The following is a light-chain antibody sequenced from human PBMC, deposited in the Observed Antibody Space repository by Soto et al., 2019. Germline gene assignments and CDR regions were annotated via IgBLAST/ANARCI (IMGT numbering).Light chain of an antibody. CDR3: CSYAGSNTRYV. V-gene: IGLV2-11*01. Sequence: QSVLTQPRSVSGSPGQSVTISCAGTSSDVGSYNYVSWYQQHPGKAPKLLIYDVSKRPSGVPDRFSGSKSGNTASLTISGLQAEDESDYYCCSYAGSNTRYVFGTGTKATVL. CDR1: SSDVGSYNY. CDR2: DVS. J-gene: IGLJ1*01.